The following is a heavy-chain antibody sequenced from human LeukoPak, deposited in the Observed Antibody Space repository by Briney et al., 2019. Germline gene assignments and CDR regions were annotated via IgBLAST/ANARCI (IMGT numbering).Heavy chain of an antibody. D-gene: IGHD3-9*01. V-gene: IGHV3-74*03. CDR1: GFTFSDHY. J-gene: IGHJ4*02. Sequence: PGGSLRLSCAASGFTFSDHYMSWIRQAPGKGLVWVSRINSVGSSTTYADSVKGRFTISRDNAKNTLYLQMNSLRAEDTAVYYCARDFDRYYFDSWGQGTLVTVSS. CDR2: INSVGSST. CDR3: ARDFDRYYFDS.